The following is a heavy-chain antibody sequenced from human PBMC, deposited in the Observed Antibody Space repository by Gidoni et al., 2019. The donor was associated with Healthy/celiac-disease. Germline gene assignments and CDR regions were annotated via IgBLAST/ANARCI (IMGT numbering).Heavy chain of an antibody. CDR2: LYYSGST. J-gene: IGHJ4*02. Sequence: QVQLQESGPGLVKPSQTLSLTCPVSGGSISSGDYYWSWIRQPPGKGLEWIGYLYYSGSTYYNPSLKSLGTISVDTSKNQFSRKLSSVTAADTAVYYCAREAIAVAGTHFFFDYWGQGTLVTVSS. CDR1: GGSISSGDYY. V-gene: IGHV4-30-4*01. D-gene: IGHD6-19*01. CDR3: AREAIAVAGTHFFFDY.